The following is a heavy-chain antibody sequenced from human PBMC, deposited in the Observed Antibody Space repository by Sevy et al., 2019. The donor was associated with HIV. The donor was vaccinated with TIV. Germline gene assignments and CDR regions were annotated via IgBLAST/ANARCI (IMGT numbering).Heavy chain of an antibody. D-gene: IGHD5-18*01. Sequence: GGSLRLSCAASGFTFSSYAMHWVRQAPGKGLEWVAVISYDGSNKYYADSVKGRFTISRDNSKNTLYLQMNSLRAEDTGVDYCAGDRGFGGGIQLWLNWFDPWGQGTLVTVSS. V-gene: IGHV3-30*04. CDR2: ISYDGSNK. J-gene: IGHJ5*02. CDR1: GFTFSSYA. CDR3: AGDRGFGGGIQLWLNWFDP.